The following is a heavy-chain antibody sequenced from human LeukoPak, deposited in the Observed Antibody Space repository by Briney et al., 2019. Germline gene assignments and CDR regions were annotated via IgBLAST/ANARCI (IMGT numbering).Heavy chain of an antibody. D-gene: IGHD1-26*01. V-gene: IGHV3-53*01. Sequence: AGSLTLSCAASGLTVSSNYMSWVRQAPGKGLEWVSVIYSGGNAYYADSVKGRFTISRDNYKNTLYLQMNSLRADDTAVYYCARGGRAGWSGSYEDSFDVWGQGTIVTDPS. J-gene: IGHJ3*01. CDR3: ARGGRAGWSGSYEDSFDV. CDR2: IYSGGNA. CDR1: GLTVSSNY.